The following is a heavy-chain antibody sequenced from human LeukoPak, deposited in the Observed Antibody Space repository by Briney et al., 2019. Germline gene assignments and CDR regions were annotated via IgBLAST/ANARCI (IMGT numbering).Heavy chain of an antibody. CDR3: AREKSRYSSSCGY. CDR2: IIPIFGTA. J-gene: IGHJ4*02. V-gene: IGHV1-69*05. D-gene: IGHD6-13*01. CDR1: GGTFSSYA. Sequence: ASVKVSCKASGGTFSSYAISWVRQAPGQGLEWMGGIIPIFGTANYAQKFQGRVTMTRDTSISTAYMELSRLRSDDTAVYYCAREKSRYSSSCGYWGQGTLVTVSS.